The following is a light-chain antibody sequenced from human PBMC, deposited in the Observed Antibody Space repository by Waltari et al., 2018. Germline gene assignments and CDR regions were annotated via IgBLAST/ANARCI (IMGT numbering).Light chain of an antibody. J-gene: IGKJ2*01. CDR1: QTVSDY. CDR3: QQSYTMGYT. CDR2: AAS. Sequence: DIQMTQSPPPLPAPVGLRVTITCRASQTVSDYLNWYQKQPGKAPKLLIYAASRLQRGVPSRFSGSGSGTDFTLSISSLQPEDFATYYCQQSYTMGYTFGQGTKLEIK. V-gene: IGKV1-39*01.